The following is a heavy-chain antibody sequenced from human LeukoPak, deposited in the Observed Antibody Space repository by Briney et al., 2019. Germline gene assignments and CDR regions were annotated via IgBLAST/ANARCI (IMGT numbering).Heavy chain of an antibody. CDR1: GGSISSGGYS. D-gene: IGHD3-22*01. J-gene: IGHJ3*01. CDR3: ADSSATGAFDF. V-gene: IGHV4-30-2*01. CDR2: IYHSGST. Sequence: SETLSLTCAVSGGSISSGGYSWSWIRQPPGKGLEWIGYIYHSGSTYYNPSLKSRVTISVDRSKNQFSLKLTSVTAADTAVYYCADSSATGAFDFWGQGTMVTVSS.